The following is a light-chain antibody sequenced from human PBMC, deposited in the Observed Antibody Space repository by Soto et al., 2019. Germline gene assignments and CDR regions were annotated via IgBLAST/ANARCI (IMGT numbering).Light chain of an antibody. V-gene: IGKV1-5*01. CDR1: QSIDRW. CDR2: HAS. Sequence: DIRMTQSASTLPVSLGDRVTITWRASQSIDRWLAWYQQRPGKAPKLLIYHASSLETGVPSRFSGSGSGTEFTLTISSLKPDDFATYYCQHYNSYGTFGQGTKVDIK. J-gene: IGKJ1*01. CDR3: QHYNSYGT.